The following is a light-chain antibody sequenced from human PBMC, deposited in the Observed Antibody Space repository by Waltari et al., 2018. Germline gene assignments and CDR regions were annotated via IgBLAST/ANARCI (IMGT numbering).Light chain of an antibody. J-gene: IGLJ3*02. CDR3: SSYAGSNNWV. Sequence: QSALTQPPSASGSPGQSVTISCTGTSSDVGGYNYVSWYQQHPGKAPKLMIYEVSKRPSGVPDRFSGSKSGNTASRTVAGLQAGDEADYYCSSYAGSNNWVFGGGTKLTVL. CDR1: SSDVGGYNY. V-gene: IGLV2-8*01. CDR2: EVS.